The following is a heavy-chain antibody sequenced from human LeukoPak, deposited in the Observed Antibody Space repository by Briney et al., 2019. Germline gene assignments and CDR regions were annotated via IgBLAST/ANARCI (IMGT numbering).Heavy chain of an antibody. CDR2: IYSSGGT. J-gene: IGHJ4*02. D-gene: IGHD1-26*01. Sequence: EAGGSLRLSCAASGFTVSSNYVSWVRQAPGKGLEWVSVIYSSGGTQYADSVKGRFTISRDNAKNSLYLQMNSLRAEDTAVYYCARGFGRASEYGGEDYWGQGTLVTVSS. CDR1: GFTVSSNY. V-gene: IGHV3-66*01. CDR3: ARGFGRASEYGGEDY.